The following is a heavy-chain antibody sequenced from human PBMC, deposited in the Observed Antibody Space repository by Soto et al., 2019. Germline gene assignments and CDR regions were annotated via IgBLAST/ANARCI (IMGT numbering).Heavy chain of an antibody. CDR3: ARLPGDTAPRPAY. Sequence: EVQLLESGGKLVQPGGSLRLSCAASGINFSYHAMTWVRQAPGQGLHWVSAILGNGENTYYADSVKGRFTISRDSSKNTLYLQMNSLRAEDTAVYYCARLPGDTAPRPAYWGRGTLVTVTS. CDR1: GINFSYHA. V-gene: IGHV3-23*01. D-gene: IGHD5-18*01. CDR2: ILGNGENT. J-gene: IGHJ4*02.